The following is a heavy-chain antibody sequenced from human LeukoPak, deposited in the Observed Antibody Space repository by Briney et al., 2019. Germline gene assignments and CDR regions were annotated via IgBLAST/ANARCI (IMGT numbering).Heavy chain of an antibody. V-gene: IGHV3-53*05. CDR2: IYSGGST. J-gene: IGHJ6*03. Sequence: GGSLRLSCAASGFTVSSNYMSWVRQAPGKGLEWVSVIYSGGSTYYADSVKGRFAISRDNSKNTLYLQMNSLRAEDTAVYYCARDYWARLGYYYYYMDVWGKGTTVTVSS. CDR1: GFTVSSNY. D-gene: IGHD3-16*01. CDR3: ARDYWARLGYYYYYMDV.